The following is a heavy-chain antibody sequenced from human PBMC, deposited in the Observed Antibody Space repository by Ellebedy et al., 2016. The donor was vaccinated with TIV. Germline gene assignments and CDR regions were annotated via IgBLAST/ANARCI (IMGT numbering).Heavy chain of an antibody. CDR3: ARYSGSGTYYRNGMDV. Sequence: AASVKVSCKSSGYTFIDYGVTWVRQAHGQGLDWMGWVSAYSGNTNYAENLQGRVTMTTDTSTDTAYMELRSLRSDDTAVYFCARYSGSGTYYRNGMDVWGQGTTVTVSS. CDR2: VSAYSGNT. CDR1: GYTFIDYG. D-gene: IGHD3-10*01. J-gene: IGHJ6*02. V-gene: IGHV1-18*01.